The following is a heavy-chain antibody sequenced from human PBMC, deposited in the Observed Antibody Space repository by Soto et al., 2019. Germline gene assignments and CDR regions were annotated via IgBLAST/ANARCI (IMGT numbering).Heavy chain of an antibody. Sequence: WPWIRQSPGGGLEWLAEVHHTGTSYYNPSLKSRLAVSVDTSRNQFSLNLTSLTAADTATYYCARRKDSSRYFYGMDVWGQGTTVVVSS. CDR3: ARRKDSSRYFYGMDV. D-gene: IGHD6-13*01. V-gene: IGHV4-34*01. CDR2: VHHTGTS. J-gene: IGHJ6*02.